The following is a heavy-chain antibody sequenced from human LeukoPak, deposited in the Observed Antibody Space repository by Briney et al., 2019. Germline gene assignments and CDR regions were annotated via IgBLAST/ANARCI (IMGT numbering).Heavy chain of an antibody. CDR3: ARAEGSGSSPYFFDY. Sequence: SETLSLTCTVSGGSISSSSFYWGWIRQPPGKGLEWIGSIYYSGSTYYNPSLKSRVTISVDTSKNQFSLKVSSVTAADTAVYYCARAEGSGSSPYFFDYWGQGTLVTVSS. CDR2: IYYSGST. CDR1: GGSISSSSFY. J-gene: IGHJ4*02. D-gene: IGHD6-6*01. V-gene: IGHV4-39*07.